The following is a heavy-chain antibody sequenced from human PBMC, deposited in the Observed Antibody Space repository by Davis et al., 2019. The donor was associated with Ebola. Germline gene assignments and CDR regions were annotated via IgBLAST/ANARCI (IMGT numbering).Heavy chain of an antibody. CDR3: ARITPYYYDSSGYYRSNHFDY. Sequence: MPGGSLRLSCAVSGGSISSSNWWSWVRQPPGKGLEWIGEIYHSGSTNYNPSLKSRVTISVDKSKNQFSLKLSSVTAADTAVYYCARITPYYYDSSGYYRSNHFDYWGQGTLVTVSS. V-gene: IGHV4-4*02. D-gene: IGHD3-22*01. CDR2: IYHSGST. J-gene: IGHJ4*02. CDR1: GGSISSSNW.